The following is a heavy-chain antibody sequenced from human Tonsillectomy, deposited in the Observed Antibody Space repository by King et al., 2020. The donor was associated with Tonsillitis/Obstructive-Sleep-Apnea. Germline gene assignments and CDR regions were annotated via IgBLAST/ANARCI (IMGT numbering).Heavy chain of an antibody. D-gene: IGHD3-22*01. V-gene: IGHV1-46*01. Sequence: QLVQSGAEVKKPGASVKVSCKASGYTFTSYYMHWVRQAPGQGLEWMGIINPSGGSTSYAQKFQGRVTMTRDTSTSTVYMELSSLRSEDTAVYYCARVLTPDYYDSSGYRYYFDYWGQGTLGTVSS. CDR3: ARVLTPDYYDSSGYRYYFDY. CDR2: INPSGGST. J-gene: IGHJ4*02. CDR1: GYTFTSYY.